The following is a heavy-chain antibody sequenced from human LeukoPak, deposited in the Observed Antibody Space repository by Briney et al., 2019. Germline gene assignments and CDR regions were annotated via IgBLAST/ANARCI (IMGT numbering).Heavy chain of an antibody. Sequence: SETLSLTCTVSGGSISSYYWSWIRQPPGKGLDWIGYIYYSGSTNYNPSLKSRVTISVDTSKNQFSLKLSSVTAADTAVYYCARDRGSGSIFDYWGQGTLVTVSS. V-gene: IGHV4-59*01. CDR2: IYYSGST. D-gene: IGHD3-10*01. CDR3: ARDRGSGSIFDY. J-gene: IGHJ4*02. CDR1: GGSISSYY.